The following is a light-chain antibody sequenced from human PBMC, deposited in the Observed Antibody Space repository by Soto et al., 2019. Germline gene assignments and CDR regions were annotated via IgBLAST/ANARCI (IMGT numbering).Light chain of an antibody. Sequence: DIQMTQSPSTLSAAIGDRVTITCRARQSISNWLAWYQQKPGKAPKVLIFKGSTLESGVPSRFSGSGYGTEFTLIISGLQPEDFATYYCQQYNYYPYTFGQGTKLEIK. CDR1: QSISNW. J-gene: IGKJ2*01. V-gene: IGKV1-5*03. CDR3: QQYNYYPYT. CDR2: KGS.